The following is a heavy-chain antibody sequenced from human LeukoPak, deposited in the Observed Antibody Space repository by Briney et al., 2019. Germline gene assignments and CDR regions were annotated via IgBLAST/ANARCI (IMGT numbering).Heavy chain of an antibody. D-gene: IGHD4-11*01. Sequence: GGSLRLSCAASGFIFSHHGMHWVRQAPGKGLEWVAVIWSDSTNRFYADSVKGRFTISRDNSQNTVFLQMNSLRVNDTAIYYCARDAQRGFDYSNSLNDRGRGTLVTVSS. CDR1: GFIFSHHG. V-gene: IGHV3-33*01. CDR3: ARDAQRGFDYSNSLND. J-gene: IGHJ2*01. CDR2: IWSDSTNR.